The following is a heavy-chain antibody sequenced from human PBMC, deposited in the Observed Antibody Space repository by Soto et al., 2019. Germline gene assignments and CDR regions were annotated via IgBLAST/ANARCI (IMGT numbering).Heavy chain of an antibody. CDR2: INHSGST. J-gene: IGHJ5*02. CDR1: GGSFSGYY. V-gene: IGHV4-34*01. D-gene: IGHD3-9*01. Sequence: QVQLQQWGAGLLKPSETLSLTCAVYGGSFSGYYWSWIRQPPGKGLEWIGEINHSGSTNYNPSLKSRVTISVDTSKDQFSLKLSSVTAADTAVYYCARGRRNDDILTGYYRNWFDPWGQGTLVTVSS. CDR3: ARGRRNDDILTGYYRNWFDP.